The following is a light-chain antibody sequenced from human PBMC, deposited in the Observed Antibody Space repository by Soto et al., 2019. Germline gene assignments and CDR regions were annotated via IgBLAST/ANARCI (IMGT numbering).Light chain of an antibody. CDR1: QSINSW. J-gene: IGKJ4*01. V-gene: IGKV1-5*03. Sequence: DIQMTQSPSTLSASVGDRVTLTCRASQSINSWLAWYQQRPGKGPKLLIHKASILEGGVPSWFSGSASGTEFTLTISSLQPDDFATYYCLQYNHYPLTFGGGTKVEIK. CDR3: LQYNHYPLT. CDR2: KAS.